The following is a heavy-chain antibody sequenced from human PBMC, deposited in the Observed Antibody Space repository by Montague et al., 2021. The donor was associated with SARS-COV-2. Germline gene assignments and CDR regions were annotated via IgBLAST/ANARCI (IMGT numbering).Heavy chain of an antibody. CDR2: ISSSGSTI. CDR3: ASDRGYGDFYYYGMDV. CDR1: GFTFSNYE. J-gene: IGHJ6*02. V-gene: IGHV3-48*03. Sequence: SLRLSCAASGFTFSNYEMNWVRQAPGKGLEWVLYISSSGSTIYYADSVKGRCTISRDNAQNSLYLQMNSLRAEDTGVYYCASDRGYGDFYYYGMDVWGQGTTVTVSS. D-gene: IGHD3-10*01.